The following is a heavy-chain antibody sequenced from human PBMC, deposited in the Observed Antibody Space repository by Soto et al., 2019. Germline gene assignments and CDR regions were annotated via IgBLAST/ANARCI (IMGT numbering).Heavy chain of an antibody. Sequence: APVKVSCKASGYTFTVYYRHWVRQAPGQGLEWMGWINPNSGGTNYAQKFQGWVTMTRDTSISTAYMELSRLRSDDTAVYYCARDQGRVTIFGVVIIGYYGMDVWGQGTTVTVSS. CDR2: INPNSGGT. CDR3: ARDQGRVTIFGVVIIGYYGMDV. CDR1: GYTFTVYY. V-gene: IGHV1-2*04. D-gene: IGHD3-3*01. J-gene: IGHJ6*02.